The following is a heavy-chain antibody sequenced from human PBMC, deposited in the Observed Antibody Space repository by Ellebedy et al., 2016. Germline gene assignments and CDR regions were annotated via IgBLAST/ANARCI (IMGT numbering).Heavy chain of an antibody. J-gene: IGHJ4*02. V-gene: IGHV3-21*01. Sequence: GESLKISCAASGFTFSTYGVNWVRQAPGKGLEWVSSISTISSYADSVRGRFTISRDDATNSLYLHMNSLRAEDTAVYYCSRGGGCVGGTCYYPDFWGQGTLVTVSS. D-gene: IGHD2-15*01. CDR1: GFTFSTYG. CDR2: ISTISSY. CDR3: SRGGGCVGGTCYYPDF.